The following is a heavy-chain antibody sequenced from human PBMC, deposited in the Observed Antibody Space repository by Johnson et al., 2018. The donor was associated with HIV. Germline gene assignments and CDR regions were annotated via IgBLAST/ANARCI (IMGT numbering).Heavy chain of an antibody. D-gene: IGHD3-10*01. CDR2: IKQDGSEK. CDR3: ARDHYGRINDAFDI. CDR1: GFTFSSYW. J-gene: IGHJ3*02. Sequence: QLVESGGGLVQPGGSLRLSCAASGFTFSSYWMSWVRQAPGKGLEWVANIKQDGSEKYYVDSVKGRFTISRDNAKNSLYLQMNSLRAEDTAVYYCARDHYGRINDAFDIWGQGTMVTVSS. V-gene: IGHV3-7*01.